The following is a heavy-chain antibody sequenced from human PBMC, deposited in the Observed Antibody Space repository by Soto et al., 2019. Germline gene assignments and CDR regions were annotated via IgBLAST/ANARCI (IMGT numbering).Heavy chain of an antibody. CDR3: ARVERGTATTVVDAFDI. V-gene: IGHV4-34*01. D-gene: IGHD1-1*01. J-gene: IGHJ3*02. Sequence: QVQLQQRGAGLLKPSETLSLTCAVYGGFVSSGSYYWSWIRQPPGKGLEWIGEMSHSGGTHFNPSLKSRVTISVDTSKNQFSLKMSSVTAADTALYYCARVERGTATTVVDAFDIWGPGTTVTVSS. CDR2: MSHSGGT. CDR1: GGFVSSGSYY.